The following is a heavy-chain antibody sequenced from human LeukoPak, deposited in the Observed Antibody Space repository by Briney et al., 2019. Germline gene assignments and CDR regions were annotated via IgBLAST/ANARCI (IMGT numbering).Heavy chain of an antibody. CDR3: AKVGTVRGVIITNFDY. J-gene: IGHJ4*02. Sequence: GGSLRLSCAASGFTFSSYGMHWVRQAPGKGLEWVAFIRYDGSNKYYADSVKGRFTISRDNSKNTLYLQMNSLRAEDTAVYYCAKVGTVRGVIITNFDYWGQGTLVTVSS. CDR2: IRYDGSNK. D-gene: IGHD3-10*01. CDR1: GFTFSSYG. V-gene: IGHV3-30*02.